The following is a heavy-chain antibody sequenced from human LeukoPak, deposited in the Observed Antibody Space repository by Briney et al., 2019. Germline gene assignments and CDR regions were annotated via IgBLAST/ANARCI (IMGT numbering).Heavy chain of an antibody. D-gene: IGHD3-22*01. CDR1: GYTFINYG. CDR3: ARWDYYDSRTFDI. V-gene: IGHV1-18*01. Sequence: ASVTVSCKASGYTFINYGITWVRQAPGQGLEWMGWISAYNGNTNYAQKLQGRVTMTTDTSSSTAYMELRSLRSDDTAVYYCARWDYYDSRTFDIWGQGTMVTVSS. J-gene: IGHJ3*02. CDR2: ISAYNGNT.